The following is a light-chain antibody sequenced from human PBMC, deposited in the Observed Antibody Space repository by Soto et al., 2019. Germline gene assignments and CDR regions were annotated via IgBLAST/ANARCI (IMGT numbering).Light chain of an antibody. Sequence: EIVLTQSPGTLSLSPGERATLSCRASQSVSSSFLAWYQQKPGQAPSLLIYGASSRSTGIPDRFSVSGSGTDFTLNISRLEPEDFAVYYCQQYGSSPWTFGQGTKAEIK. CDR1: QSVSSSF. J-gene: IGKJ1*01. V-gene: IGKV3-20*01. CDR3: QQYGSSPWT. CDR2: GAS.